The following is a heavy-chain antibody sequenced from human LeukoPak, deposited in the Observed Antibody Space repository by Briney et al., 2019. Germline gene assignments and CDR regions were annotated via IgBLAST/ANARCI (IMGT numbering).Heavy chain of an antibody. V-gene: IGHV3-30-3*01. CDR3: ARNDYGDYYFDY. CDR2: ISYDGSNK. Sequence: GGSLRLSCAASGFTFRNYAMHWVRQAPGKGLEGVAVISYDGSNKYYADSVKGRFTISRDNSKNTLYLQMNSLRAEDTAVYYCARNDYGDYYFDYWGQGTLVTVSS. J-gene: IGHJ4*02. D-gene: IGHD4-17*01. CDR1: GFTFRNYA.